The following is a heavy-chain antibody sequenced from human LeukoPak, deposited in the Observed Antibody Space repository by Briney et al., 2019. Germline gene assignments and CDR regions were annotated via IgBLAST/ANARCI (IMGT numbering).Heavy chain of an antibody. Sequence: GRSLRLSYAASGFTFSSYGMHWVRQAPGKGLEWVAVISYDGSNKYYADPVKGRFTISRDNSKNTLYLQMNSLRAEDTAVYYCAKLGSGSDPGAFDIWGQGTMVTVSS. D-gene: IGHD1-26*01. CDR3: AKLGSGSDPGAFDI. J-gene: IGHJ3*02. CDR2: ISYDGSNK. V-gene: IGHV3-30*18. CDR1: GFTFSSYG.